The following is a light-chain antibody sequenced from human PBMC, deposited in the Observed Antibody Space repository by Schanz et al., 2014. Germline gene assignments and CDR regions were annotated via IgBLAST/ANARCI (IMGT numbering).Light chain of an antibody. J-gene: IGLJ2*01. CDR2: EVS. CDR1: SSDVGGYNY. Sequence: QSALTQPPSASGSPGQSVTISCTGTSSDVGGYNYVSWYQQHPGKAPKLIIFEVSQRPSGIPDRFSGSKSGTSATLGITGLQTGDEADYYCGTWDSSLSAVVFGGGTKLTVL. CDR3: GTWDSSLSAVV. V-gene: IGLV2-8*01.